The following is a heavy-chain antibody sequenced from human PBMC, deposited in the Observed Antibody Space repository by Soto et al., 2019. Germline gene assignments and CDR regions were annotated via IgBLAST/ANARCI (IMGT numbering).Heavy chain of an antibody. Sequence: PSETLSLTCTFSCGSISSGGYYWSWIRQHPGKGLEWIGYIYYGGSTYYNPSLRSRATISGDTSKNQFSLKLSSATAADTAVYYRARGGYYYENSGQNAYDYWGQGILVTVSS. J-gene: IGHJ4*01. V-gene: IGHV4-31*03. CDR3: ARGGYYYENSGQNAYDY. CDR2: IYYGGST. D-gene: IGHD3-22*01. CDR1: CGSISSGGYY.